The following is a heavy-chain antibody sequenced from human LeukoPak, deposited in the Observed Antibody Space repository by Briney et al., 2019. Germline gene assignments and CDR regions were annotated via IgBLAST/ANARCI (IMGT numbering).Heavy chain of an antibody. V-gene: IGHV3-48*03. Sequence: PGGSLRLSCAASGFTFSSYEMNWVRQAPGKGLEWVSYISSSGSTIYYADSVKGRFTISRDNAKSSLDLQMNSLRAEDTAVYYCACTNYVGSKYYFDYWGQGTQVTVSS. CDR1: GFTFSSYE. CDR3: ACTNYVGSKYYFDY. J-gene: IGHJ4*02. D-gene: IGHD3-10*02. CDR2: ISSSGSTI.